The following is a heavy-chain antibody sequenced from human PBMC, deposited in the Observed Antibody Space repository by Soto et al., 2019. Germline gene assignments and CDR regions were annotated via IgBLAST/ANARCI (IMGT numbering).Heavy chain of an antibody. CDR2: ISGTGGST. V-gene: IGHV3-23*01. D-gene: IGHD3-3*01. CDR1: GFTFSNYA. J-gene: IGHJ4*02. Sequence: PVGSLRLSCAVSGFTFSNYAMSWVRQAPGKGLEWVSSISGTGGSTFYADSVKGRLTISRDNSKNTLNLQMNSLRVEDTAVYYCARARRSGSYTLDSWGQGTPVTVSS. CDR3: ARARRSGSYTLDS.